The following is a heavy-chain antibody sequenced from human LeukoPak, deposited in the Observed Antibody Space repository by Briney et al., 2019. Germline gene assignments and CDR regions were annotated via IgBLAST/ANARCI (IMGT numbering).Heavy chain of an antibody. CDR2: ISYDGSNK. J-gene: IGHJ6*03. Sequence: GGSLRLSCAASGFTFSSYAMHWVRQAPGKGLEWVAVISYDGSNKYYADSVKGRFTISRDNSKNTLYLQMNSLRAEDTAVYYCAREGDFWSTYTSYYYYHMDVWGKGTTVTVSS. V-gene: IGHV3-30*04. D-gene: IGHD3-3*01. CDR1: GFTFSSYA. CDR3: AREGDFWSTYTSYYYYHMDV.